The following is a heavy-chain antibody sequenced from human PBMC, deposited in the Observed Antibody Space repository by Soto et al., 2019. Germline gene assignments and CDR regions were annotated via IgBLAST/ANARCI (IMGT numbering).Heavy chain of an antibody. V-gene: IGHV3-23*01. J-gene: IGHJ4*02. CDR3: AKDVSQYSSSWAWYFDY. CDR1: GFTFSSYA. CDR2: ISGSGGST. Sequence: EVQLLESGGGLVQPGGSLRLSCAASGFTFSSYAMSWVRQAPGKGLEWVSAISGSGGSTYYADSVKGRFTISRDNSKNTLYLQMNSLRAEDTAVYYCAKDVSQYSSSWAWYFDYWGQGTLVTVSS. D-gene: IGHD6-13*01.